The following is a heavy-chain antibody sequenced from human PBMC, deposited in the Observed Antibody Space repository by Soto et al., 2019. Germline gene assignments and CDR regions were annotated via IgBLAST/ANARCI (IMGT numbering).Heavy chain of an antibody. V-gene: IGHV3-9*01. Sequence: PGGSLRLSCAASGSTFYDYAMHWVRQAPGKGLEWVSGISWNSGSIGYADSVKGRFTISRDNAKNSLYLQMNSLRAEDTALYYCALFGEIFGVVSPREKNDYWGQGTLVTVSS. CDR2: ISWNSGSI. CDR3: ALFGEIFGVVSPREKNDY. J-gene: IGHJ4*02. CDR1: GSTFYDYA. D-gene: IGHD3-3*01.